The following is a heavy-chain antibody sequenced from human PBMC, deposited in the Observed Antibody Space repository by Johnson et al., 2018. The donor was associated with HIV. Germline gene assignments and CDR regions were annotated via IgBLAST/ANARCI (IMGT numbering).Heavy chain of an antibody. J-gene: IGHJ3*02. CDR3: ARGRDSSGWYRNVFDI. Sequence: EVQLVESGGGFVQPGGSLRLSCAASGFTFSSYWMHWVRKAPGTGLVWVSRINSAGSSPTYAASLQGRFPLSRDNAKNTLYLQMNSLRVEDTALYYCARGRDSSGWYRNVFDIWGQGTMVTVSS. CDR2: INSAGSSP. CDR1: GFTFSSYW. D-gene: IGHD6-19*01. V-gene: IGHV3-74*02.